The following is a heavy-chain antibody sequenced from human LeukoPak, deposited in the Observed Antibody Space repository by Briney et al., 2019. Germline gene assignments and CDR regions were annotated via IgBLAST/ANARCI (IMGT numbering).Heavy chain of an antibody. Sequence: GASVKVSCKASGYTFTGYYMHWVRQAPGQGLEWMGWINPNSRGTNYAQKFQGRVTMTRDTSISTAYMELSRLRSDDTAVYYCARGEVRYYYGSGSPQDNDYWGQGTLVTVSS. CDR2: INPNSRGT. J-gene: IGHJ4*02. CDR3: ARGEVRYYYGSGSPQDNDY. V-gene: IGHV1-2*02. D-gene: IGHD3-10*01. CDR1: GYTFTGYY.